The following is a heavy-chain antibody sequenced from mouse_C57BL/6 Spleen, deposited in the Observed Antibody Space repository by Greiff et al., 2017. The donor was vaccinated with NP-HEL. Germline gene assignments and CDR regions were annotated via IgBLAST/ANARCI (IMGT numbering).Heavy chain of an antibody. CDR1: GYTFTDYE. CDR2: IDPETGGT. J-gene: IGHJ2*01. Sequence: QVQLQESGAELVRPGASVTLSCKASGYTFTDYEMHWVKHTPVHGLEWIGAIDPETGGTAYNQKFKGKALLTADKSSSTAYIALRSLTSEDSAVYYCTRAGRLLGSNYWGQGTTLTVSS. CDR3: TRAGRLLGSNY. V-gene: IGHV1-15*01. D-gene: IGHD2-3*01.